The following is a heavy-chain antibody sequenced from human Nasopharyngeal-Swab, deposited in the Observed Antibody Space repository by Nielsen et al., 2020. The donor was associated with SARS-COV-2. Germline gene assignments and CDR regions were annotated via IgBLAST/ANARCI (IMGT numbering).Heavy chain of an antibody. CDR1: GFTFSSYA. D-gene: IGHD1-26*01. J-gene: IGHJ4*02. Sequence: GESLKISCAASGFTFSSYAMHWVRQAPGKGLEWVAVISYDGSNKYYAESVKGRFTISRDNSKNTLYLQMNSLRAEDTAVYYCARAAGGSYVAPFDYWGQGTLVTVSS. CDR2: ISYDGSNK. CDR3: ARAAGGSYVAPFDY. V-gene: IGHV3-30*04.